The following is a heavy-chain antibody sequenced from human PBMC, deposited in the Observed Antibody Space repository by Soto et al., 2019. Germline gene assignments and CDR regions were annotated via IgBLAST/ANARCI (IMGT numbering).Heavy chain of an antibody. CDR2: IYYSGST. CDR3: ARLRFGELSADYYYYMDV. Sequence: SETLSLTCTVSGGSISSYYWSWIRQPPGKGLEWIGYIYYSGSTNYNPSLKSRVTISVDTSKNQFSLKLSSVTAADTAVYYGARLRFGELSADYYYYMDVWGKGTTVTVSS. V-gene: IGHV4-59*08. CDR1: GGSISSYY. D-gene: IGHD3-10*01. J-gene: IGHJ6*03.